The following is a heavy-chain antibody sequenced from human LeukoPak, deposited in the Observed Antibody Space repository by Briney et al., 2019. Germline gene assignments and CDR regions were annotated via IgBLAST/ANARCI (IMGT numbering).Heavy chain of an antibody. J-gene: IGHJ6*02. CDR2: INHSGST. CDR3: ARVGTSNGMDV. Sequence: PSETLSLTCAVYGGSFSGYYWSWIRQPPGKGLEWIGEINHSGSTNYNPSLKSRVTISVDTSKNQFSLKLCSVTAADTAVYYRARVGTSNGMDVWGQGTTVTVSS. CDR1: GGSFSGYY. V-gene: IGHV4-34*01.